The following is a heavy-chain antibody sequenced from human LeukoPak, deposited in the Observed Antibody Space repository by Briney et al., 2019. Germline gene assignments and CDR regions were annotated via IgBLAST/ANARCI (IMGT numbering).Heavy chain of an antibody. CDR3: AKRTKHYYSSGSFYLTRDHFISR. Sequence: GSLRLSCAASGSTFSSFTMTWVRQAPGKGLEWVSAISGSGDSTYYADSVMGRFTISRDNSKHTLYLQMNSLRVEDTAVYYCAKRTKHYYSSGSFYLTRDHFISRWGQGTLVTVSS. CDR1: GSTFSSFT. D-gene: IGHD3-10*01. CDR2: ISGSGDST. J-gene: IGHJ4*02. V-gene: IGHV3-23*01.